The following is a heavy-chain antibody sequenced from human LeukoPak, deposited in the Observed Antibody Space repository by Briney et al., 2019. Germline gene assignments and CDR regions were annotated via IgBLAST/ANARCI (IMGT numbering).Heavy chain of an antibody. J-gene: IGHJ4*02. CDR1: GFTVSSNY. Sequence: PGGSLRLSCAASGFTVSSNYMSWVRQAPGKGLEWVSVIYGGGTTYYADSVKGRLTISRDNSKNMLYLQMRSLRAEDTAVYYCAKDLWVVTAILDYWGQGTLVTVSS. D-gene: IGHD2-21*02. V-gene: IGHV3-53*01. CDR2: IYGGGTT. CDR3: AKDLWVVTAILDY.